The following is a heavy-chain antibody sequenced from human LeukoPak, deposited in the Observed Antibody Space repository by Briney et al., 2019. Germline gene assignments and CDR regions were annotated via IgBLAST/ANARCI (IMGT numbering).Heavy chain of an antibody. J-gene: IGHJ4*02. CDR2: ISDIGGST. CDR3: AKRGVVIRVILVGFHKEAYYFDS. Sequence: GGSLRLSCAVSGITLSNYGMSWVRQAPGKGLEWVAGISDIGGSTKYADSVKGRFTISRDNPKNTLYLQMHSLRAEDTAVYFCAKRGVVIRVILVGFHKEAYYFDSWGQGALVTVSS. D-gene: IGHD3-22*01. V-gene: IGHV3-23*01. CDR1: GITLSNYG.